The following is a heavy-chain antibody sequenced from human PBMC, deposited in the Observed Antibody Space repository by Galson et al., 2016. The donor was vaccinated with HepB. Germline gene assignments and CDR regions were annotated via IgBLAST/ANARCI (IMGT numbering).Heavy chain of an antibody. CDR1: GDSISSDNW. J-gene: IGHJ5*02. CDR2: IYHSGTT. V-gene: IGHV4-4*02. Sequence: ETLSLTCAVSGDSISSDNWWNWVRQPPGKGLEWIGEIYHSGTTHYNPSLESRVTISVDKSKNQFSLKLNSVTAADTAVYYCARNSGGSYLGWFDPWGQGTLVTVSS. CDR3: ARNSGGSYLGWFDP. D-gene: IGHD1-26*01.